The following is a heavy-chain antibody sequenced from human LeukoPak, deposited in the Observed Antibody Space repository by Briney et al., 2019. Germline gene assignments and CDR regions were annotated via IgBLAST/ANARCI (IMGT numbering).Heavy chain of an antibody. J-gene: IGHJ3*02. CDR1: GGSISSYY. V-gene: IGHV4-4*07. CDR2: IYTSGST. CDR3: ARDATVTPPASFDI. Sequence: SETLSLTCTVSGGSISSYYWSWIRQPAGKGLEGIGRIYTSGSTNYNPSLKSRVTMSVDTSKNQFSLKLSSVTAADTAVYYCARDATVTPPASFDIWGQGTMVTASS. D-gene: IGHD4-17*01.